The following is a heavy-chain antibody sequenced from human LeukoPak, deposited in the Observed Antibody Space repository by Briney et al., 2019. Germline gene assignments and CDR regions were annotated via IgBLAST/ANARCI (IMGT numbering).Heavy chain of an antibody. D-gene: IGHD3-10*01. Sequence: ASVKVSCKASGYTFTSYDINWVRQAPGQGLEWMGWISAYNGNTNYAQKLQGRVTMTTDTSTSTAYMELRSLRSDDTAVYYCARDRPIGRGSLNNWFDPWSQGTLVTVSS. J-gene: IGHJ5*02. CDR3: ARDRPIGRGSLNNWFDP. CDR2: ISAYNGNT. CDR1: GYTFTSYD. V-gene: IGHV1-18*01.